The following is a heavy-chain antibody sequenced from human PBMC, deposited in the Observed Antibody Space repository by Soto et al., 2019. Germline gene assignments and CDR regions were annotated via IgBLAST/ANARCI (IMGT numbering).Heavy chain of an antibody. Sequence: QVQLVQSGAEVKKPGSSVKVSCKASGGTFSNYVVNWVRQAPGQGLEWMGRIIPISGAANYAQKFQGRVTITADKSTSTSYMELSSLRSEDSAVYYCARDMTRTVVPYFDFWSQGTLFTVSS. V-gene: IGHV1-69*06. D-gene: IGHD1-7*01. J-gene: IGHJ4*02. CDR1: GGTFSNYV. CDR3: ARDMTRTVVPYFDF. CDR2: IIPISGAA.